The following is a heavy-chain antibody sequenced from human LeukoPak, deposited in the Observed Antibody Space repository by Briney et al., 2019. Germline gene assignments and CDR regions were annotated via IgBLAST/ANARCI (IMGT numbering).Heavy chain of an antibody. CDR3: ARDSSVANNYYFDY. CDR1: GFTVSDNY. Sequence: GGSLRLSCAASGFTVSDNYMSWVRQAPGKGLEWVSLIYGRGRTFYTDSVKGRFTISRDNSNNTLYLQMNSLRAEDTAVYFCARDSSVANNYYFDYWGQGTLVTVSS. D-gene: IGHD1/OR15-1a*01. V-gene: IGHV3-66*01. CDR2: IYGRGRT. J-gene: IGHJ4*02.